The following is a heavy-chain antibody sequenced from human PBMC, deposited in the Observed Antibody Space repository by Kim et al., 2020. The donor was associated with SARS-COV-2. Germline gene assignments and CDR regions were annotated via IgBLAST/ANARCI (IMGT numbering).Heavy chain of an antibody. Sequence: GGSLRLSCAASGFTFSSYGMHWVRQAPGKGLEWVAVISYDGSNKYYADSVKGRFTISRDNSKNTLYLQMNSLRAEDTAVYYCAKALVMGYSYGRYYYYYYGMDVWGQGTTVTVSS. CDR3: AKALVMGYSYGRYYYYYYGMDV. J-gene: IGHJ6*02. CDR2: ISYDGSNK. D-gene: IGHD5-18*01. V-gene: IGHV3-30*18. CDR1: GFTFSSYG.